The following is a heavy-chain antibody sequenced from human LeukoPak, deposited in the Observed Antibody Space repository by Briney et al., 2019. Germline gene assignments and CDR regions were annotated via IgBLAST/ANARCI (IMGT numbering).Heavy chain of an antibody. V-gene: IGHV3-66*04. D-gene: IGHD1-1*01. CDR3: VSQLDGTLEY. Sequence: GGSLRLSCAASGFTVSGNYMSWVRQAPGKGLDWVSVINSGGGTYYADSVQGRFTVSRDNSKNTLYLQMNSLRADDTAVYYCVSQLDGTLEYWGQGTVVTVSS. CDR2: INSGGGT. CDR1: GFTVSGNY. J-gene: IGHJ4*02.